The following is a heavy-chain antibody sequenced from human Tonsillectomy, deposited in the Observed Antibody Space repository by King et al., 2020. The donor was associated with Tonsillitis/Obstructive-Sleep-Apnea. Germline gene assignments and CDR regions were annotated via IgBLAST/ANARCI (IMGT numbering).Heavy chain of an antibody. Sequence: ITLKESGPVLVKPTETLTLTCTVSGFSLSNARMGVSWIRQPPGKALEWLAHIFSNDEKSYSTSLKSRLTISKDTSESQVVLTMTNMDPVDTATYYCARIPGYYDGSNWFDPWGQGTLVTVSS. CDR1: GFSLSNARMG. CDR2: IFSNDEK. D-gene: IGHD3-22*01. J-gene: IGHJ5*02. V-gene: IGHV2-26*01. CDR3: ARIPGYYDGSNWFDP.